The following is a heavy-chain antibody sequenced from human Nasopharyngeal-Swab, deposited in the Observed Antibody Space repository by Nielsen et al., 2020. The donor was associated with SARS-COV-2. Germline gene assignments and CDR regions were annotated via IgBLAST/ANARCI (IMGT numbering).Heavy chain of an antibody. CDR2: IYYSGST. V-gene: IGHV4-59*01. J-gene: IGHJ4*02. Sequence: GSLRLSCTVSGGSISSYYWSWIRQPPGKGLEWIGYIYYSGSTNYNPSLKSRVTISVDTSKNQFSLKLSSVTAADTAVYYCARGDLTYHDFWSGFDYWGQGTLVTVSS. D-gene: IGHD3-3*01. CDR1: GGSISSYY. CDR3: ARGDLTYHDFWSGFDY.